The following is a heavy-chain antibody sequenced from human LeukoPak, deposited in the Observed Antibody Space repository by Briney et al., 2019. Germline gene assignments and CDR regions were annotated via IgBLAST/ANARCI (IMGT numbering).Heavy chain of an antibody. CDR3: ARAQRGCSGGSCRRGFDY. CDR1: GGSISSGDYY. J-gene: IGHJ4*02. D-gene: IGHD2-15*01. Sequence: SETLSLTCTVSGGSISSGDYYCSWIRQPPGKGLEWIGYIYYSGSTYYNPSLKSRVTISVDTSKNQFSLKLSSVTAADTAVYYCARAQRGCSGGSCRRGFDYWGQGTLVTVSS. V-gene: IGHV4-30-4*08. CDR2: IYYSGST.